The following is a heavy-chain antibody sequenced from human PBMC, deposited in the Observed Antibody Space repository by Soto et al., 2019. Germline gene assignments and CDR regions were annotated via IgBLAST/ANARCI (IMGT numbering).Heavy chain of an antibody. J-gene: IGHJ3*02. CDR1: GGTFSSYA. D-gene: IGHD3-22*01. Sequence: QVQLVQSGAEVKKPGSSVKVSCKASGGTFSSYAISWVRQAPGQGLEWMGGIIPIFGTANYAQKFQGRVTITADESTSTAYMELSSVRSEDTAVYYCARDEDSSGYYRPDAFDIWGQGTMVTVSS. CDR3: ARDEDSSGYYRPDAFDI. CDR2: IIPIFGTA. V-gene: IGHV1-69*12.